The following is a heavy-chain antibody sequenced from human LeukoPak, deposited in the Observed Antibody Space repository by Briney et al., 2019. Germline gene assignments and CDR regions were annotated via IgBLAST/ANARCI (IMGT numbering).Heavy chain of an antibody. V-gene: IGHV1-2*02. Sequence: ASVKVSCKASGYTFTSYYMHWVRQAPGQGLEWMGIINPSGGSTNYAQKFQGRVSMTRDTSISTAYMELTRLRSDDTAVYYCARDPGYCSSTSCPLYFWGQGTLVTVSS. CDR3: ARDPGYCSSTSCPLYF. CDR1: GYTFTSYY. CDR2: INPSGGST. J-gene: IGHJ4*02. D-gene: IGHD2-2*01.